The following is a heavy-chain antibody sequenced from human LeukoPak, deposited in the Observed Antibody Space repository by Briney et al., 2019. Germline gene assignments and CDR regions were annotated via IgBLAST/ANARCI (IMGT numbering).Heavy chain of an antibody. CDR2: IYYSGTT. Sequence: SETLSLTCTVSGGSISSGDYHWTWIRQHPGKGLEWIGHIYYSGTTYSNPSLKSRVTISVDTSKNQFSLKLSSVTAADTAVYYCARYGGNAHDYWGQGTLVTVSS. CDR3: ARYGGNAHDY. CDR1: GGSISSGDYH. V-gene: IGHV4-31*03. J-gene: IGHJ4*02. D-gene: IGHD4-23*01.